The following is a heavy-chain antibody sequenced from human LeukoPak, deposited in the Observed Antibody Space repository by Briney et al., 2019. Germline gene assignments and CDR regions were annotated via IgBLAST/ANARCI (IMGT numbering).Heavy chain of an antibody. CDR1: GYTFTGYY. CDR2: INPNSGGT. Sequence: GASVKVSCKASGYTFTGYYMHWVRQAPGQGLEWMGRINPNSGGTNYAQKFQGRVTMTRDTSISTAYMELSRLRSDDTAVYYCARVTPRSYYDFWSGDHSPNNWFDPWGQGTLVTVSS. V-gene: IGHV1-2*06. D-gene: IGHD3-3*01. J-gene: IGHJ5*02. CDR3: ARVTPRSYYDFWSGDHSPNNWFDP.